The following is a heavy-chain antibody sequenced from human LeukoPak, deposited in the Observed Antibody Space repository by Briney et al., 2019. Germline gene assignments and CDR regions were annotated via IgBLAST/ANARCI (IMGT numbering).Heavy chain of an antibody. J-gene: IGHJ6*02. CDR1: GGSISSSSYY. D-gene: IGHD3-22*01. Sequence: SETLSLTCTVSGGSISSSSYYWGWIRQPPGKGLEWIGSIYYSGSTNYNPSLKSRVTISVDTSKNQFSLKLSSVTAADTAVYYCARVDYDDSSGYYPNRYYYYGMDVWGQGTTVTVSS. CDR2: IYYSGST. CDR3: ARVDYDDSSGYYPNRYYYYGMDV. V-gene: IGHV4-39*07.